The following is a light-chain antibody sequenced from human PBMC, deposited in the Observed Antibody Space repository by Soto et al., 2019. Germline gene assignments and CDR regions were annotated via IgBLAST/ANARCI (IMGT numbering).Light chain of an antibody. Sequence: QSALTQPPSASGSPGQSVTISCTGTSSDVGANNYVSWYQQHPGKAPKLMIYEVTKRPSGVPDRFSGSKSGNTASLTVSELQAEDEADYYCRSYAGANRVFGTGTKLTVL. CDR1: SSDVGANNY. J-gene: IGLJ1*01. CDR2: EVT. CDR3: RSYAGANRV. V-gene: IGLV2-8*01.